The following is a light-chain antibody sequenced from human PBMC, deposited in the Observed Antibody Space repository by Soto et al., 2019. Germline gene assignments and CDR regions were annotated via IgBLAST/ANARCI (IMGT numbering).Light chain of an antibody. Sequence: QSVLTRPPSVTGAPGQRVTIACTGSTSNIGAGHKVHWYQQFPGTAPKLLIYDSTNRPSGVPVRFSGSKSDTSASLAITGLHADDAADYYCQSFDTMVIHLIFGGGTQLTVL. CDR1: TSNIGAGHK. J-gene: IGLJ2*01. CDR2: DST. CDR3: QSFDTMVIHLI. V-gene: IGLV1-40*01.